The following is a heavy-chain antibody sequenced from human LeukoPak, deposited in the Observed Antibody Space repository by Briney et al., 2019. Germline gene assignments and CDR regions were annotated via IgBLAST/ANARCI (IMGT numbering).Heavy chain of an antibody. CDR1: GFTFSSYA. CDR2: ISASGGST. D-gene: IGHD2-15*01. V-gene: IGHV3-23*01. CDR3: ARDDCSGGSCYYYGMDV. J-gene: IGHJ6*02. Sequence: GGSLRLSCAASGFTFSSYAMSWVRQAPGKGLEWVSTISASGGSTYYADSVKGRFTISRDNSKNTLYLQMNSLRAEDTAVYYCARDDCSGGSCYYYGMDVRGQGTTVTVSS.